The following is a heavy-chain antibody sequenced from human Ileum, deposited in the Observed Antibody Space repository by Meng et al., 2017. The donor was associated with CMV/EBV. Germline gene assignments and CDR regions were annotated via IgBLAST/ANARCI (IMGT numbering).Heavy chain of an antibody. J-gene: IGHJ5*02. Sequence: SGGSISSGDYYWSWIRQPPGKGLEWIGYIYYSGSTYYNPSLKSRVTISVDTSKNQFSLKLSSVTAADTAVYYCARYHLSTILGSFDPWGQGTLVTVSS. V-gene: IGHV4-30-4*08. D-gene: IGHD3-3*01. CDR2: IYYSGST. CDR3: ARYHLSTILGSFDP. CDR1: GGSISSGDYY.